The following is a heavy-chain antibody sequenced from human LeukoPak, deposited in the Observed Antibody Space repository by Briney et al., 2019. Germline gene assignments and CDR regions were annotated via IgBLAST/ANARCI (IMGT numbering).Heavy chain of an antibody. Sequence: SETLSLTCTVSGGSISSYHWSWIRQPPGKGLEWIGYIYYSGSTNYNPSLKSRVTMSVDTSKNHFSLKLSSLTAADTAVYYCARVGPRQLYGDYVLSLDYWGQGTLVTVSS. CDR3: ARVGPRQLYGDYVLSLDY. CDR2: IYYSGST. CDR1: GGSISSYH. V-gene: IGHV4-59*01. J-gene: IGHJ4*02. D-gene: IGHD4-17*01.